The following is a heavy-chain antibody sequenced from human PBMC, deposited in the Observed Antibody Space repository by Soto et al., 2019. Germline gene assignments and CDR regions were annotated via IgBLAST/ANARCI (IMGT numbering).Heavy chain of an antibody. CDR3: AREAGGSNIVEVLLDP. D-gene: IGHD2-2*01. CDR1: GYFFNDYH. Sequence: ASVKVSCKTSGYFFNDYHMHWVRKAPGQGLEWMGWINPKNGDTNYAQKFQDRVTMTRDMSISTVYIELSRLTSDDTAVYYCAREAGGSNIVEVLLDPWGQGTLITVSS. CDR2: INPKNGDT. V-gene: IGHV1-2*02. J-gene: IGHJ5*02.